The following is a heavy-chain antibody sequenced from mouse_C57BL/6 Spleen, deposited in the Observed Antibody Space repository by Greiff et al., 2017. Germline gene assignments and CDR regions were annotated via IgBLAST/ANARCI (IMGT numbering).Heavy chain of an antibody. V-gene: IGHV3-6*01. CDR1: GYSITSGYY. CDR3: ARGGDYDGGFAY. D-gene: IGHD2-4*01. Sequence: EVKVEESGPGLVKPSQSLSLTCSVTGYSITSGYYWNWIRQFPGNKLEWMGYISYDGSNNYNPSLKNRISITRDTSKNQFFLKLKSVTTEDTATYYCARGGDYDGGFAYWGQGTLVTVSA. J-gene: IGHJ3*01. CDR2: ISYDGSN.